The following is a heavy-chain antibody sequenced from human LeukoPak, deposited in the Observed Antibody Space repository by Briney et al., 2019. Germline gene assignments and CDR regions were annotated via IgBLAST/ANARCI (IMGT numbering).Heavy chain of an antibody. Sequence: SSDTLSLTCTVSGGSMSNYYWSWIRQPPGKGLEWIGYIYQSGSTDYNPSLKSRVTISVDTSKNQFSLKLSSVTAADTAAYFCARENWRSKSIDFDSWGQGTLVTVSS. CDR1: GGSMSNYY. CDR3: ARENWRSKSIDFDS. CDR2: IYQSGST. V-gene: IGHV4-59*01. D-gene: IGHD6-6*01. J-gene: IGHJ4*02.